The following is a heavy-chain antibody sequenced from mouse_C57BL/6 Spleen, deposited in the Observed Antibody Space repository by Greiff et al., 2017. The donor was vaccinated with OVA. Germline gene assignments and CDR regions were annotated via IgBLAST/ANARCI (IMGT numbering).Heavy chain of an antibody. Sequence: DVKLVESGGGLVKPGGSLKLSCAASGFTFSDYGMHWVRQAPEKGLEWVAYISSGSSTIYSADTVKGRFTISRDNAKNTLFLQMTSLRSEDTAMYYCARRDGYFYAMDYWGQGTSVTVSS. CDR2: ISSGSSTI. J-gene: IGHJ4*01. D-gene: IGHD2-3*01. CDR1: GFTFSDYG. CDR3: ARRDGYFYAMDY. V-gene: IGHV5-17*01.